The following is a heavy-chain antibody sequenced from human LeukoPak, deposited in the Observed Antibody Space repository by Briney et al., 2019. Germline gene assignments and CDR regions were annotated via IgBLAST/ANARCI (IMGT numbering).Heavy chain of an antibody. D-gene: IGHD2/OR15-2a*01. J-gene: IGHJ4*02. Sequence: GGSLRLSCEASGNYWMHWVRQAPGKGLVWVSHINSDGSWTSYADSVKGRFTISKDNAKNTVYLQMNSLRAEDTAVYYCVSFYETYWGRGTLVTVSS. CDR3: VSFYETY. V-gene: IGHV3-74*01. CDR1: GNYW. CDR2: INSDGSWT.